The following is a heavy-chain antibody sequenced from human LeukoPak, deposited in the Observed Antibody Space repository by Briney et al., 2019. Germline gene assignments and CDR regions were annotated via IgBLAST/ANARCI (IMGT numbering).Heavy chain of an antibody. D-gene: IGHD3-10*01. CDR3: AKRGTGSGAFDI. Sequence: GGSLRLSCAASGFTFSNYAVSWVRQAPGKGLEWVSAISGSGGSTYYADSVTGRFTISRDNSKITLYLQMNSLRAEDTAVYYCAKRGTGSGAFDIWGQETMVTVSS. CDR2: ISGSGGST. CDR1: GFTFSNYA. J-gene: IGHJ3*02. V-gene: IGHV3-23*01.